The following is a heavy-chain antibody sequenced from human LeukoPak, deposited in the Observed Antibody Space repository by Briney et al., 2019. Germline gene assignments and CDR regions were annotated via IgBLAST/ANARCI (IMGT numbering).Heavy chain of an antibody. D-gene: IGHD5-24*01. Sequence: GGSLRLSCAASGFTFSNYALSWVRQAPGKGLEWVSAIHYSGGSTYYADSVKGRFTISRDNSKNTLYLQMNCLRAEDTAVYYCAKVIREVDMSYDYWGQGALVTVSS. CDR2: IHYSGGST. J-gene: IGHJ4*02. CDR1: GFTFSNYA. CDR3: AKVIREVDMSYDY. V-gene: IGHV3-23*01.